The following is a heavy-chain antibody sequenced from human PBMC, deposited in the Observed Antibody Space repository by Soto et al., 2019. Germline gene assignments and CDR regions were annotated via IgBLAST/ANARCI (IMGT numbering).Heavy chain of an antibody. D-gene: IGHD6-13*01. Sequence: QVQLVQSGAEAKKPGSSVKVSCKASGGTFSSYAISWVRQAPGQGLEWMGGIIPIFGTANYAQKFQGRVTIPADESTSTAYMELSSLRSEDTAVYYCAGGIAAADPSYYYYYGMDVWGQGTTVTVSS. V-gene: IGHV1-69*01. CDR2: IIPIFGTA. CDR1: GGTFSSYA. CDR3: AGGIAAADPSYYYYYGMDV. J-gene: IGHJ6*02.